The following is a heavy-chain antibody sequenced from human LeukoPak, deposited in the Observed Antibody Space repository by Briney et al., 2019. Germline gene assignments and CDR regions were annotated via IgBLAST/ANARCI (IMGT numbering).Heavy chain of an antibody. Sequence: GASVKVSCKASGGTFSTYAINWVRQATGQGLERMGWMNPNSGNTGYAQKFQGRVTMTRNTSISTAYMELSSLRSEDTAVYYCARGRREYYGSGTLRYYYYGMDVWGQGTTVTVSS. CDR3: ARGRREYYGSGTLRYYYYGMDV. CDR2: MNPNSGNT. D-gene: IGHD3-10*01. J-gene: IGHJ6*02. CDR1: GGTFSTYA. V-gene: IGHV1-8*02.